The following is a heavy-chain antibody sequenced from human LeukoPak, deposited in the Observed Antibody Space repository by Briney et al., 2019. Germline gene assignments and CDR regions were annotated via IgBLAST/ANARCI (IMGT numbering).Heavy chain of an antibody. D-gene: IGHD5-18*01. CDR2: INPNSGGT. J-gene: IGHJ5*02. CDR3: ARDTAMVPNWFDP. Sequence: ASVKVSCKASGYTFTGYYMHWVRQAPGQGLEWMGWINPNSGGTNYAQKFQGRATMTRDTSISTAYMELSRLRSDDTAVYYCARDTAMVPNWFDPWGQGTLVTVSS. V-gene: IGHV1-2*02. CDR1: GYTFTGYY.